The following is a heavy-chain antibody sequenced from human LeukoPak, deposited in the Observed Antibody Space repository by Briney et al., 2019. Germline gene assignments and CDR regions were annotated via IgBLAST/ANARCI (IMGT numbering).Heavy chain of an antibody. CDR3: ARVYQSAEYYFDY. J-gene: IGHJ4*02. CDR2: IYYTGST. CDR1: GCSIDSYY. D-gene: IGHD2-2*01. V-gene: IGHV4-59*01. Sequence: SETLSLTCTVSGCSIDSYYWSWIRQPPGKGREWIGYIYYTGSTEYHPSLKSRVTISLDTSKNQFSLKLTSVTAADTAVYYCARVYQSAEYYFDYWGQGNLVSVSS.